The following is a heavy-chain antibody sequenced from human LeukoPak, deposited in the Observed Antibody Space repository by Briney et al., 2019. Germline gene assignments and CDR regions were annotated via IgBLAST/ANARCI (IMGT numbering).Heavy chain of an antibody. Sequence: PGGSLRLSCAASGFTFSSYAMHWVRQAPGKGLEWVAVISYDGSNKYYADSVKGRFTISRDNSKNTLYLQMNSLRAEDTAVYYCARGYDHFDYWGQGTLVTVSS. CDR2: ISYDGSNK. CDR3: ARGYDHFDY. V-gene: IGHV3-30-3*01. CDR1: GFTFSSYA. D-gene: IGHD2-15*01. J-gene: IGHJ4*02.